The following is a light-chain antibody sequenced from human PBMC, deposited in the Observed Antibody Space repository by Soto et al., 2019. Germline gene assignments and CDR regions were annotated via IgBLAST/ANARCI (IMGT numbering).Light chain of an antibody. J-gene: IGLJ3*02. V-gene: IGLV2-14*01. CDR3: AAWDDTLHGYWV. Sequence: QSALTQPASVSGSPGQSITISCTETNGDLGNYNYVSWYQHHPGKAPKLLIHEVSYRPSGVSSRFSGSKSGNTASLTISGLQAEDEADYYCAAWDDTLHGYWVFGGGTKVTVL. CDR1: NGDLGNYNY. CDR2: EVS.